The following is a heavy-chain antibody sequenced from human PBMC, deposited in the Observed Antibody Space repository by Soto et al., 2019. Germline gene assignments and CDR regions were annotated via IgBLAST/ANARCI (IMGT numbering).Heavy chain of an antibody. CDR3: AKAGYCTRGNCYDYYRYGMDV. D-gene: IGHD3-10*01. Sequence: VQMEESGGGVVQPGRSLRLTCAVSGFTFSDYGMHWVRQAPRKGLEWVAGVSYDGSSEFYADSVKGRFTISRDNSKNTLHLQMNSLRPEDTAVYYCAKAGYCTRGNCYDYYRYGMDVWGQGTAVPVSS. CDR1: GFTFSDYG. V-gene: IGHV3-30*18. J-gene: IGHJ6*02. CDR2: VSYDGSSE.